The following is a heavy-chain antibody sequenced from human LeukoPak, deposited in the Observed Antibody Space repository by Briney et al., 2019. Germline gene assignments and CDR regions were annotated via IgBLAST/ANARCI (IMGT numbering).Heavy chain of an antibody. CDR1: GGSFSGYY. CDR2: INHSGST. Sequence: SETLSLTCAVYGGSFSGYYWSWIRQPPGKGLKWIGEINHSGSTNYNPSLKSRVTISVDTSKNQFSLKLSSVTAADTAVYYCAARHRIAAAGTRSFDYWGQGTLVTVSS. V-gene: IGHV4-34*01. D-gene: IGHD6-13*01. CDR3: AARHRIAAAGTRSFDY. J-gene: IGHJ4*02.